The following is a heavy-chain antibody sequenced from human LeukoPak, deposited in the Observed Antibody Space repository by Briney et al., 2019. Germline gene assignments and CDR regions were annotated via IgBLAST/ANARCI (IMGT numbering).Heavy chain of an antibody. CDR2: ISYDGSNK. CDR3: AKEGDSSGYYYFDY. D-gene: IGHD3-22*01. V-gene: IGHV3-30*04. Sequence: PGGSLRLSCAASGFTFSSYAMHWVRQAPGKGLEWVAVISYDGSNKYYADSVKGRFTISRDNSKNTLYLQMNSLRAEDTAVYYCAKEGDSSGYYYFDYWGQGTLVTVSS. CDR1: GFTFSSYA. J-gene: IGHJ4*02.